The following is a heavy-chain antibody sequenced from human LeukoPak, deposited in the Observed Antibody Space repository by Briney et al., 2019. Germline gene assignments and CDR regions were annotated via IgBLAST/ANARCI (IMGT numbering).Heavy chain of an antibody. CDR1: GFSLSTSGVG. CDR2: IYWNDDK. J-gene: IGHJ5*02. D-gene: IGHD1-26*01. Sequence: SGPTLVKPTQTLTLTCTFSGFSLSTSGVGVGWIRQPPGKALEWLALIYWNDDKRYSPSLKSRLTITKDTSKNQVVLTMTNMDPVDTATYYCAHRQVVGARGGAFDPWGQGTLVTVSS. CDR3: AHRQVVGARGGAFDP. V-gene: IGHV2-5*01.